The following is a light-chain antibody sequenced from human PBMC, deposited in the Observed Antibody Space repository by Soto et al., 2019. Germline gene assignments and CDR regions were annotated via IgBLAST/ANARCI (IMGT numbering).Light chain of an antibody. V-gene: IGLV2-14*01. J-gene: IGLJ1*01. CDR1: SSDIGGYNF. CDR3: SSYTSSSNLYV. Sequence: QSVLTQPSSLSGSPGQSINISCTGTSSDIGGYNFVSWYQQHPGKAPKLMIYEVSNRPSGVSNRFSGSKSGNTASLTISGLQAEDEADYYCSSYTSSSNLYVFGTGTKV. CDR2: EVS.